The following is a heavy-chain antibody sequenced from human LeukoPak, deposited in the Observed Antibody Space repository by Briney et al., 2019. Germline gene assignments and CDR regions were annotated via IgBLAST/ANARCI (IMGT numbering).Heavy chain of an antibody. CDR3: ARESLPQGDYGDYVGDY. Sequence: GGSLRLSCAASGFTFSSYSMNWVRQAPGKGLEWASSISSSSSYIYYADSVKGRFTISRDNAKNSLYLQMNSLRAEDTAVYYCARESLPQGDYGDYVGDYWGQGTLVTVSS. CDR1: GFTFSSYS. J-gene: IGHJ4*02. V-gene: IGHV3-21*01. D-gene: IGHD4-17*01. CDR2: ISSSSSYI.